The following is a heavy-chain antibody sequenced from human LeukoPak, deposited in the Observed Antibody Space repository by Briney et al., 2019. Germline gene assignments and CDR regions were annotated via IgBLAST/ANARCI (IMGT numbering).Heavy chain of an antibody. CDR1: GLTFSSYA. D-gene: IGHD3-16*01. CDR3: AKSSHAFGAFDI. J-gene: IGHJ3*02. Sequence: GGSLRLSCAASGLTFSSYAMTWVRQAPGKGLEWVSAISRSGGSTNYADSVKGRFTISRDNSKNTVYLQMNSLRAEDTAVYYCAKSSHAFGAFDIWGQGTMVTVSS. V-gene: IGHV3-23*01. CDR2: ISRSGGST.